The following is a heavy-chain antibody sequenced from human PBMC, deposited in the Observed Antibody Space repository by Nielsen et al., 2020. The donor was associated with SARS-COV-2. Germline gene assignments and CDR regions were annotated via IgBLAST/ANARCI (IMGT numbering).Heavy chain of an antibody. CDR3: ARGFSSGLFYYFDY. CDR2: IGTAGDT. Sequence: GGSLRLSCAAPGFTFSSYDMHWVRQATGKGLEWVSAIGTAGDTYYPGSVKGRFTISRENAKNSLYLQMNSLRAGDTAVYYCARGFSSGLFYYFDYWGQGTLVTVSS. CDR1: GFTFSSYD. V-gene: IGHV3-13*04. D-gene: IGHD6-19*01. J-gene: IGHJ4*02.